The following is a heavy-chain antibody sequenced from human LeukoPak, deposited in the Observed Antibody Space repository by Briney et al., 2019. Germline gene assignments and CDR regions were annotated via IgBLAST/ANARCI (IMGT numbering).Heavy chain of an antibody. CDR2: INPNSGGT. J-gene: IGHJ4*02. V-gene: IGHV1-2*02. CDR3: ARVDGTPTDIVVVPAAIGDYSKSFDY. Sequence: ASVKVSCKASGYTFTGYYMHWVRQAPGQGLEWMGWINPNSGGTNYAQKFQGRVTMTRDTSISTAYMELSRLRSDDTAVYYCARVDGTPTDIVVVPAAIGDYSKSFDYWGQGTLVTVSS. CDR1: GYTFTGYY. D-gene: IGHD2-2*02.